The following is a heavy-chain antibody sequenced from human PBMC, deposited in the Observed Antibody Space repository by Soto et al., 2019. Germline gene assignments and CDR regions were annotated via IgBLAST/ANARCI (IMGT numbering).Heavy chain of an antibody. CDR2: INHSGST. D-gene: IGHD6-13*01. CDR3: ARAGRGSSSWYASTAYGMDV. J-gene: IGHJ6*02. V-gene: IGHV4-34*01. Sequence: SETLSLTCAVYGGSFSGYYWSWIRQPPGKGLEWIGEINHSGSTNYNPSLKSRVTISVDTSKNQFSLKLSSVTAADTAVYYCARAGRGSSSWYASTAYGMDVWGQGTTVTVSS. CDR1: GGSFSGYY.